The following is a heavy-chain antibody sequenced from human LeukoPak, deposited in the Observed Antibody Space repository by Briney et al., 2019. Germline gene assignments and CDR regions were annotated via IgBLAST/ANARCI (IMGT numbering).Heavy chain of an antibody. Sequence: GESLKISCKGSGYSFATYWIGWVRQLPGKGLEWMGIIYPGDSDTRYSPSFQGQVTISADKSINTAYLQWSSLKASDTAMYYCARRTTVTTNWGQGTLVTVSS. J-gene: IGHJ4*02. CDR2: IYPGDSDT. CDR1: GYSFATYW. CDR3: ARRTTVTTN. D-gene: IGHD4-17*01. V-gene: IGHV5-51*01.